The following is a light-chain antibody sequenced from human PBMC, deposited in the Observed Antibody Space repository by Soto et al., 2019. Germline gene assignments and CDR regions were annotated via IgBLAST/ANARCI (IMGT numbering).Light chain of an antibody. CDR2: GAS. CDR1: QSVSSSY. Sequence: EIVLTPSPGTLSLSPVERATLSCRASQSVSSSYLAWYQQKPGQAPRLLTYGASSRATGIPDRFSGSGSGTDFTLTISRLEPEDFAVYYCQQYGSSSWTFGQGTKVDIK. J-gene: IGKJ1*01. CDR3: QQYGSSSWT. V-gene: IGKV3-20*01.